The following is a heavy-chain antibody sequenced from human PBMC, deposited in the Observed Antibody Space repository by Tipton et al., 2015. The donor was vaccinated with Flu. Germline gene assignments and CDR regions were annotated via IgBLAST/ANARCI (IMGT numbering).Heavy chain of an antibody. CDR2: IYYSGTT. J-gene: IGHJ4*02. CDR1: GGSVSSGYYY. CDR3: ARDVAAIPAAIRD. V-gene: IGHV4-61*01. D-gene: IGHD2-2*01. Sequence: TLSLTCTVSGGSVSSGYYYWSWIRHPPGKALEWIGYIYYSGTTNYNPSLKSRVTISVDTSKTQLSLKLSSVTAADTAVYYCARDVAAIPAAIRDWGQGTLVTVSS.